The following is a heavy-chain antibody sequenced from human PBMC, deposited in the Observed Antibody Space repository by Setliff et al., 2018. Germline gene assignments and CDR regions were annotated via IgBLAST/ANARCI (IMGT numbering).Heavy chain of an antibody. Sequence: GASVKVSCKASGYTFTDFGINWVRQAPGQGLEWMGWISAHTGNTYYTPKLHDRVTLTTDTSTSTAYMELRSLGNDDTAVYYCSRLVRYCTTTTCQRASGGEFWGQGTLVTVSS. J-gene: IGHJ4*02. V-gene: IGHV1-18*01. CDR2: ISAHTGNT. CDR1: GYTFTDFG. D-gene: IGHD2-2*01. CDR3: SRLVRYCTTTTCQRASGGEF.